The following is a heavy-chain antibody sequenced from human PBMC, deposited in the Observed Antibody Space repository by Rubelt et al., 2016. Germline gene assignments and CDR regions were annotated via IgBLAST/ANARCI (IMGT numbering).Heavy chain of an antibody. CDR1: GFTFSGSA. V-gene: IGHV3-73*01. D-gene: IGHD3-16*01. Sequence: QLGMRGGGLVQPGGSLKLSCAASGFTFSGSAMHWVRQASGKGLEWVGRIRSKANNYATAYAASVKGRFTISRDDSKNTAYLQMNSLKTEDTAVYYCTELGPYDYWGQGTLVTVSS. J-gene: IGHJ4*02. CDR2: IRSKANNYAT. CDR3: TELGPYDY.